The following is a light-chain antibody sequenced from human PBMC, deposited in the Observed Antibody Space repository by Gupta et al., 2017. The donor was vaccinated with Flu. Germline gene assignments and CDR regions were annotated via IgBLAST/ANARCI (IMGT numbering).Light chain of an antibody. CDR1: QSVSNY. V-gene: IGKV3-11*01. J-gene: IGKJ1*01. CDR3: QERSKCPWT. Sequence: DIVLQQSPAPLSFSPGERATLSCRARQSVSNYLAWYQQKPGQAPRLLIFDVCNRATATPDRFSGSGSGTYFTLTISRLEHEDFAVYYCQERSKCPWTFGQGTKVEIK. CDR2: DVC.